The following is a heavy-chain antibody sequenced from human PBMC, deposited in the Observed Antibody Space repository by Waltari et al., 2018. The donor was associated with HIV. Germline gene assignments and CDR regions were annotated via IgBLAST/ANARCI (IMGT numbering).Heavy chain of an antibody. V-gene: IGHV1-3*01. D-gene: IGHD6-19*01. Sequence: QVQLVQSGAEVKKPGASGKVSCKASGHTFTRYALHWVRQAPGQRLGWMGWINAGNGNTEYSQQFKGRVTITRDTSASTAYMELSSLRSEDTAVYYCASEQYSSDWYDNSWGQGTLVTVSS. J-gene: IGHJ4*02. CDR3: ASEQYSSDWYDNS. CDR1: GHTFTRYA. CDR2: INAGNGNT.